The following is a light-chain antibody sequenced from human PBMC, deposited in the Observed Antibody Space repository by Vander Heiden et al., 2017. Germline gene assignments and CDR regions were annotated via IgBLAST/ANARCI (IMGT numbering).Light chain of an antibody. J-gene: IGKJ1*01. CDR2: AAS. Sequence: DIPVTQSPSSLSASVGDRVTITCRASQSSSSYLNWYQQKPGKAPKLLIYAASSWQSGSPARFSGSGSGTDFTLTISSLQPEDFATYYCQQSNSTPWTFGQGTKVEIK. CDR3: QQSNSTPWT. CDR1: QSSSSY. V-gene: IGKV1-39*01.